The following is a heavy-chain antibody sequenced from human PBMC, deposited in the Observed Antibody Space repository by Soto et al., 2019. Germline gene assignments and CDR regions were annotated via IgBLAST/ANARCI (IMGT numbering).Heavy chain of an antibody. Sequence: KASETLSLTCSVSGGSINSGCYYWGWIRQTPGRGLEWIARMYHGGTTYSNPSLKSRVTISVDPSKHQFSLLLTSVTAAYAAVYYCARRGVWAAALNWFDPWGQGTLVTVSS. CDR1: GGSINSGCYY. V-gene: IGHV4-39*01. J-gene: IGHJ5*02. D-gene: IGHD6-13*01. CDR2: MYHGGTT. CDR3: ARRGVWAAALNWFDP.